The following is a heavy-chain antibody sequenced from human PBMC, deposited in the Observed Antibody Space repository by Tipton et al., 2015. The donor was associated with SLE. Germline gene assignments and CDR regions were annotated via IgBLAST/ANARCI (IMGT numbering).Heavy chain of an antibody. CDR3: AGYNWNTGAFDI. CDR2: IYYSGST. J-gene: IGHJ3*02. V-gene: IGHV4-59*12. Sequence: LRLSCAASGFTFSNAWMSWVRQAPGKGLEWIGYIYYSGSTNCNPSLKSRVTISVDTSKNQFSLKLSSVTAADTAVYYCAGYNWNTGAFDIWGQGTMVTVSS. D-gene: IGHD1/OR15-1a*01. CDR1: GFTFSNAW.